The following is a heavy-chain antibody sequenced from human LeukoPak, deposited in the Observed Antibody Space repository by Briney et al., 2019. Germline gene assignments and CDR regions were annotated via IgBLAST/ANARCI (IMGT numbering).Heavy chain of an antibody. CDR1: GSSFTSYW. D-gene: IGHD3-10*01. CDR2: IDASDSYT. CDR3: ARVRHFYGSGSHYGIDF. V-gene: IGHV5-10-1*01. J-gene: IGHJ6*04. Sequence: GASLQISCKGAGSSFTSYWITGGRQLPGKGVEWMGRIDASDSYTNDSPAWEGHVTISANKSICTAYLQWSSLKASDTAMYYCARVRHFYGSGSHYGIDFWGKGTTVTVSS.